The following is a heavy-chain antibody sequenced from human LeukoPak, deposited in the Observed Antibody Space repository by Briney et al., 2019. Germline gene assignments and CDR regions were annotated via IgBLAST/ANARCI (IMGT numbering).Heavy chain of an antibody. J-gene: IGHJ6*03. D-gene: IGHD5-24*01. CDR2: ISSSGSTI. V-gene: IGHV3-11*01. CDR1: GFTFGSYD. Sequence: PGGSLRLSCAASGFTFGSYDMSWVRQAPGKGLEWVSYISSSGSTIYYADSVKGRFTISRDNAKNSLYLQMNSLRADDTAVYYCATEITPYYYMDVWGKGTTVTVSS. CDR3: ATEITPYYYMDV.